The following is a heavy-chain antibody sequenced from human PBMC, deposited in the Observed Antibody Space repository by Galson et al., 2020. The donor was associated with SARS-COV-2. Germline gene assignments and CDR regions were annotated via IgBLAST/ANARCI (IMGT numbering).Heavy chain of an antibody. J-gene: IGHJ4*02. CDR1: GYTFTGYY. D-gene: IGHD2-2*01. V-gene: IGHV1-2*02. CDR2: INPNSGGT. Sequence: ASVKVSCKASGYTFTGYYMHWVRQAPGQGLEWMGWINPNSGGTNYAQKFQGRVTMTRDTSISTAYMELSRLRSDDTAVYYCAREYCSSTSCQSDYWGQGTLVTVSS. CDR3: AREYCSSTSCQSDY.